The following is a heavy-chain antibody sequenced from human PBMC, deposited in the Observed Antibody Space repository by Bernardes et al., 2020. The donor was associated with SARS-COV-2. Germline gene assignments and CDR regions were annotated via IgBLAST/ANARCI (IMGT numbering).Heavy chain of an antibody. J-gene: IGHJ6*02. CDR3: ARALEVMEIFGVVIVGYYYGMDV. CDR2: ISAYNGNT. V-gene: IGHV1-18*01. D-gene: IGHD3-3*01. Sequence: ASVKVSCKASGYTFTSYGISWVRQAPGQGLEWMGWISAYNGNTNYAQKLQGRVTMTTDTSTSTAYMELRSLRSDDTAVYYCARALEVMEIFGVVIVGYYYGMDVWGQGTTVTVSS. CDR1: GYTFTSYG.